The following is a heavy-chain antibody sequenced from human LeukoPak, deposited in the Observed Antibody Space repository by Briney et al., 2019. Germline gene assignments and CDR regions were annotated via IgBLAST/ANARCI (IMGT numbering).Heavy chain of an antibody. CDR3: VRGVETTLSLDL. J-gene: IGHJ5*02. V-gene: IGHV3-11*01. D-gene: IGHD1-1*01. Sequence: GGSLRLSCEASGFSISDYYMSWIRQAPGKGLEWVAYMSHTGASEFHADPAKGRFAISRDNAQNSVYLQMNSLRVEDTAVYFCVRGVETTLSLDLWGQGSLVTVSS. CDR1: GFSISDYY. CDR2: MSHTGASE.